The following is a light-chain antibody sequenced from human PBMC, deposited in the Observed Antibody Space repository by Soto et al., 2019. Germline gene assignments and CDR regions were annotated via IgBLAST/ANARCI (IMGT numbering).Light chain of an antibody. J-gene: IGLJ7*01. CDR1: SSDVGSYNL. V-gene: IGLV2-23*01. CDR2: EGS. Sequence: QSALTQPASVSGSPGQSITISCTGTSSDVGSYNLVSWNQQHPGKAPKLMIYEGSKRPSGVSNRFSGSKSGNTASLTISGLQAEDEADYYCCSYAGSSTPAVFGGGTQLTVL. CDR3: CSYAGSSTPAV.